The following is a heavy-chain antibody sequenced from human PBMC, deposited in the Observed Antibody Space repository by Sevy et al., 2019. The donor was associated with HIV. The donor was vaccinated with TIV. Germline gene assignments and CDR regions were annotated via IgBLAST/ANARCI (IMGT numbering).Heavy chain of an antibody. J-gene: IGHJ5*02. Sequence: SETLSLTCTVSGGSINSGDYYWSWIRQHPEKGLGWIGYIFHTGSTYYIRSFKSRATISVDTSKNQFSLKLSLMTAAAAAVYYCAREGPKGVWFDPWGQGTLVTVSS. V-gene: IGHV4-31*03. CDR2: IFHTGST. CDR1: GGSINSGDYY. D-gene: IGHD3-16*01. CDR3: AREGPKGVWFDP.